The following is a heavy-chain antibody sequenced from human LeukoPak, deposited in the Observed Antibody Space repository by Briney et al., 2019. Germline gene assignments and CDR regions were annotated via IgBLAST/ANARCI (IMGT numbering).Heavy chain of an antibody. D-gene: IGHD5-18*01. CDR3: AKDPGPVLLLNAFDI. CDR2: IKEDGSAK. V-gene: IGHV3-7*03. Sequence: GGSLRLSCTASGFTFSTYWMSWVRQAPGKGLEWVASIKEDGSAKFYVASVKGRFTISRDNAKNSLYLQMNSLRVEDTAVYYCAKDPGPVLLLNAFDIWGQGTMVTVSS. J-gene: IGHJ3*02. CDR1: GFTFSTYW.